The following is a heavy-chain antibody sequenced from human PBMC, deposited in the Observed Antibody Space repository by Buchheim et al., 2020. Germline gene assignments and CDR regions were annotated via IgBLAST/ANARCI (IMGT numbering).Heavy chain of an antibody. V-gene: IGHV4-39*01. CDR3: ARQRYFDWFSIGSNYYYYYGMDV. J-gene: IGHJ6*02. D-gene: IGHD3-9*01. CDR1: GGSISSSSYY. Sequence: QLQLQESGPGLVKPSETLSLTCTVSGGSISSSSYYWGWIRQPPGKGLEWIGSIYYSGSTYYNPSLKSRVTISVDTSKNQFSLKLSSVTAADTAVYYCARQRYFDWFSIGSNYYYYYGMDVWGQGTT. CDR2: IYYSGST.